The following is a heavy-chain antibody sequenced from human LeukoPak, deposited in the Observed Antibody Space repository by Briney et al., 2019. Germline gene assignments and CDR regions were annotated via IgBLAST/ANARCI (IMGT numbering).Heavy chain of an antibody. CDR2: IYYRGT. Sequence: SETLSLKCSVSCVSISSYYWRWLAQPPGLGREWFGYIYYRGTNYKPSLKSRVTISSDTSKNPLSLELSCVTAADTAVYYCARHFAYSSSSYFDYWGQGSLVTVSS. CDR1: CVSISSYY. V-gene: IGHV4-59*08. J-gene: IGHJ4*02. CDR3: ARHFAYSSSSYFDY. D-gene: IGHD6-6*01.